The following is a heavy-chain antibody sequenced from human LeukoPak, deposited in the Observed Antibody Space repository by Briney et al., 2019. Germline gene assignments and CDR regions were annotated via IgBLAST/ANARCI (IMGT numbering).Heavy chain of an antibody. CDR3: ASHHRPYYDFWSGYPEGYYFDY. V-gene: IGHV4-31*03. J-gene: IGHJ4*02. D-gene: IGHD3-3*01. CDR2: IYYSGST. Sequence: PSETLSLTCTVSGGSISSGGYYWSWIRQHPGKGLEWIGYIYYSGSTYYNPSLKSRVTISVDTSKNQFSLKLSSVTAADTAVYYCASHHRPYYDFWSGYPEGYYFDYWGQGTLVTVSS. CDR1: GGSISSGGYY.